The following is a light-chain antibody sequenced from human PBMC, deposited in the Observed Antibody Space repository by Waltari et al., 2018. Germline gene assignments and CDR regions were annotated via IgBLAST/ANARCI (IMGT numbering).Light chain of an antibody. Sequence: QSALTQPASVSGSPGQSITISCTGPSSDVGSYNLVSLYQQHPGKAPKLMIYEGSKRPSWVSNRFSGSKSGNTASLTISGLQAEDEADYYCCSYAGSSTVVFGGGTKLTVL. CDR1: SSDVGSYNL. CDR2: EGS. J-gene: IGLJ2*01. CDR3: CSYAGSSTVV. V-gene: IGLV2-23*01.